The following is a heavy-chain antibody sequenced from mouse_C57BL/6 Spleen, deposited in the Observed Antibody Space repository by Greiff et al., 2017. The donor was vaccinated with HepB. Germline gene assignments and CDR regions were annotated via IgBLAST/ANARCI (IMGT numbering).Heavy chain of an antibody. J-gene: IGHJ3*01. D-gene: IGHD2-4*01. CDR2: ISYDGSN. V-gene: IGHV3-6*01. Sequence: DVQLQESGPGLVKPSQSLSLTCSVTGYSITSGYYWNWIRQFPGNKLEWMGYISYDGSNNYNPSLKNRNSITRDTSKNQFFLKLNSVTTEDTATYYCASGEGIYYDYDEAWFAYWGQGTLVTVSA. CDR1: GYSITSGYY. CDR3: ASGEGIYYDYDEAWFAY.